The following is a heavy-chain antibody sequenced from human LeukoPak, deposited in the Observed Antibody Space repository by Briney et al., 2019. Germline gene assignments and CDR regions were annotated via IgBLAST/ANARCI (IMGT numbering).Heavy chain of an antibody. CDR2: ISSSSSYI. D-gene: IGHD4-17*01. J-gene: IGHJ4*02. CDR1: GFTFSSYS. Sequence: GGSLRLSCAASGFTFSSYSMNWVRQAPGKGLEWVSSISSSSSYIYYADSVKGRFTISRDNAKNSLYLQMNSLKTEDTAVYYCTTDMTTVTTKVRKNPFPPPDYWGQGTLVTVSS. V-gene: IGHV3-21*03. CDR3: TTDMTTVTTKVRKNPFPPPDY.